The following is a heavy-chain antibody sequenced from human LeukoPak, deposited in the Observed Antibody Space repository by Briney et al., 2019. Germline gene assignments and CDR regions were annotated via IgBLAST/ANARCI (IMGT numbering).Heavy chain of an antibody. CDR1: GFTFSGYA. D-gene: IGHD3-10*01. J-gene: IGHJ4*02. V-gene: IGHV3-64D*06. CDR3: VKIPGSYCIDY. CDR2: ISSIGDNT. Sequence: PGGSLRLSCSASGFTFSGYAIHWVRQAPGKGLEYVSAISSIGDNTYYADSVKGRFTISRDNSKNTLYLQMSSLRPEDTAVYYCVKIPGSYCIDYWGQGTLVTVSS.